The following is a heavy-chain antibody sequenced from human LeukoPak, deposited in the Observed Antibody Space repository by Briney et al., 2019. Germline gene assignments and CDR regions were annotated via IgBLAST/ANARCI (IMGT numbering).Heavy chain of an antibody. D-gene: IGHD1-1*01. J-gene: IGHJ6*03. CDR2: ISGSGGYT. Sequence: GGSLRLSCAASGFTFSSYAMSWVRQAPGKGLEWVSAISGSGGYTYYADSVKGRFTISRDNSKNTLYLQMNSLRAEDTAVYYCAKGNDYDHYYYMDVWGKGTTVTVSS. CDR3: AKGNDYDHYYYMDV. CDR1: GFTFSSYA. V-gene: IGHV3-23*01.